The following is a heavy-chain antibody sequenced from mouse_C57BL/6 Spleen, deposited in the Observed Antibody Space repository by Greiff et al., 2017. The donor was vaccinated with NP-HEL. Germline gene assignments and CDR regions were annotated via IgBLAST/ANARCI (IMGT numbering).Heavy chain of an antibody. CDR2: IWSGGST. V-gene: IGHV2-2*01. J-gene: IGHJ4*01. CDR1: GFSLTSYG. D-gene: IGHD2-2*01. CDR3: ARKDGYDLYAMDY. Sequence: VQLQQSGPGLVQPSQSLSITCTVSGFSLTSYGVHWVRQSPGKGLEWLGVIWSGGSTDYNAAFISRLSISKDNSKSQVFFKMNSLQADDTAIYYCARKDGYDLYAMDYWGQGTSVTVSS.